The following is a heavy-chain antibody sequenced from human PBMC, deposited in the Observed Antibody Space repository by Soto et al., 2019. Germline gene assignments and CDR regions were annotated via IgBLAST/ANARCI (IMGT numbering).Heavy chain of an antibody. V-gene: IGHV3-11*06. CDR3: ARDRISVDTAMALQTSYGMDV. D-gene: IGHD5-18*01. CDR1: GFTFSDYY. CDR2: ISSSSSYT. Sequence: PVGSLRLSCAASGFTFSDYYMSWIRQAPGKGLEWVSYISSSSSYTNYADSVKGRFTISRDNAKNSLYLQMNSLRAEDTAVYYCARDRISVDTAMALQTSYGMDVWGQGTTVTVSS. J-gene: IGHJ6*02.